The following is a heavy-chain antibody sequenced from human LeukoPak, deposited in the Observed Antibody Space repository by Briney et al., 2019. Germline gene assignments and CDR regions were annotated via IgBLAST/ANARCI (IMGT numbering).Heavy chain of an antibody. CDR1: GFTFSSYG. CDR2: ISYDGSNK. CDR3: AKDKSAMVRGVGDAFDI. Sequence: GRSLRLSCAASGFTFSSYGMHWVRQAPGKGLEWVAVISYDGSNKFYADSVKGRFTISRDNAKNSLYLQMNSLRAEDTALYYCAKDKSAMVRGVGDAFDIWGQGTMVTVSS. V-gene: IGHV3-30*18. J-gene: IGHJ3*02. D-gene: IGHD3-10*01.